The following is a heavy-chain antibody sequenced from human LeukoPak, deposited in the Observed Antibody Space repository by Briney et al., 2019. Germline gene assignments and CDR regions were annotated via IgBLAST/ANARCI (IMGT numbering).Heavy chain of an antibody. CDR1: GYTFNSYD. CDR2: ISTYNGNT. CDR3: ARVLRYDFWSAYYFDY. V-gene: IGHV1-18*01. J-gene: IGHJ4*02. D-gene: IGHD3-3*01. Sequence: SVKVSFKASGYTFNSYDISWVRQAPGQGLEWMAWISTYNGNTNYALKVQGRATMTTDTSTSTAYMELRSLRSDDTAVYYCARVLRYDFWSAYYFDYWGQGTLVTVSS.